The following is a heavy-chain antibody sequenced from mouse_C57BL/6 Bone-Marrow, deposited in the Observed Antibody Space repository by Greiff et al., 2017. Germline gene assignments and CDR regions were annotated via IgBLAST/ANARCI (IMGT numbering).Heavy chain of an antibody. CDR2: FYPGSGSI. CDR1: GYTFTEYT. J-gene: IGHJ3*01. CDR3: ARHEDVHYYDYAGFAY. Sequence: QVQLQQSGAELVKPGASVKLSCKASGYTFTEYTIHWVKQRSGQGLEWIGWFYPGSGSIKYNEKFKDKATLTADKSSSTVSMELSRLTSEDSAVYFCARHEDVHYYDYAGFAYWGQGTLVTVSA. D-gene: IGHD2-4*01. V-gene: IGHV1-62-2*01.